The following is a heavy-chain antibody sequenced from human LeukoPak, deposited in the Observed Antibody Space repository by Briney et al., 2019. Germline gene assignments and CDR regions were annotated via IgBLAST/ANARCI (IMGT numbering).Heavy chain of an antibody. Sequence: PSETLSLTCAVSGGSISSGDYSWSWIRQPPGKGLEWIGYMYYSGSTYSNLSLKSRVTISVDTSKNQFSLKLSSVTAADTAVYYCARGSDTNDWSDAFDIWGQGTMVTVSS. J-gene: IGHJ3*02. CDR3: ARGSDTNDWSDAFDI. V-gene: IGHV4-30-4*07. D-gene: IGHD2-21*01. CDR1: GGSISSGDYS. CDR2: MYYSGST.